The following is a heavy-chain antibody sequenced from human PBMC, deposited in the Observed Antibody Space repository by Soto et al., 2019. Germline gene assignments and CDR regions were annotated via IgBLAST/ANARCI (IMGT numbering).Heavy chain of an antibody. Sequence: PGGSLRLSCAASGFTFSSYSMNWVRQAPGKGLEWVSYISSSSSTIYYADSVKGRFTISRDNAKNSLYLQMNSLGAEDTAVYYCAREIYDSSGYYAPFDYWGQGTLVTVSS. D-gene: IGHD3-22*01. V-gene: IGHV3-48*01. J-gene: IGHJ4*02. CDR1: GFTFSSYS. CDR3: AREIYDSSGYYAPFDY. CDR2: ISSSSSTI.